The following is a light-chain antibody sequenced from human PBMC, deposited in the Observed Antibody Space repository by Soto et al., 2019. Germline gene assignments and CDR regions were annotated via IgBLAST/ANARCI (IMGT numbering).Light chain of an antibody. J-gene: IGLJ1*01. Sequence: QSALTQPASVSGSPGQSIVISCTGTSNDVGGYNYVSWYQQHPVKAPQLIIYDVTNRPSGVSDRFSGSKSGNTASLTISGLQAEDEADYYCSSYTSSSTPYVFGTGTRSPS. V-gene: IGLV2-14*01. CDR2: DVT. CDR3: SSYTSSSTPYV. CDR1: SNDVGGYNY.